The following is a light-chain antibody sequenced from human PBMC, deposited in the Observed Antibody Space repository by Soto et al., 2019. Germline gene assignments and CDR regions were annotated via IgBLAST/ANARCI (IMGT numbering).Light chain of an antibody. J-gene: IGKJ2*01. CDR3: QQYGSSPYT. V-gene: IGKV3-20*01. Sequence: EIVLTQSPGTLSLSPGERATLSCRASQSISNNYLDWYQQKPGRAPRLLIYGASSRATGIPDRFSGSGSGTDFTLTISRLETEDFAVYYCQQYGSSPYTFGQGTKLEIK. CDR1: QSISNNY. CDR2: GAS.